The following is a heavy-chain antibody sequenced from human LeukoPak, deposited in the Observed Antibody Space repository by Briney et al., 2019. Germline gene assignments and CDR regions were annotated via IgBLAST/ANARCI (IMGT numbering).Heavy chain of an antibody. Sequence: GESLKISCRTSGNTLIKYWIGWVRQMPGKGLEWMGIIYVSDSDTTYSPSFQGQVTLAADKSTDTAYLQWSSLKASDTAVYYCSRPLYNDYGRLLWGQGTLVTVSS. CDR3: SRPLYNDYGRLL. V-gene: IGHV5-51*01. J-gene: IGHJ4*02. CDR2: IYVSDSDT. CDR1: GNTLIKYW. D-gene: IGHD4/OR15-4a*01.